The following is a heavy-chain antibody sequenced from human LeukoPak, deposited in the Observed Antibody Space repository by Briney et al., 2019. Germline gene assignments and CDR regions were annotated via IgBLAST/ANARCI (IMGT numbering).Heavy chain of an antibody. V-gene: IGHV4-39*07. J-gene: IGHJ4*02. CDR1: GGSISSSSYY. Sequence: SETLSLTCTVSGGSISSSSYYWGWIRQPPEKGLECIGSIYYSGRTYYNPSLKSRVTISVDTSKNQFSLKLSSVTAADTAVYYCAAKVLVINYYFDYWGQGSLVTVSS. CDR3: AAKVLVINYYFDY. D-gene: IGHD3-22*01. CDR2: IYYSGRT.